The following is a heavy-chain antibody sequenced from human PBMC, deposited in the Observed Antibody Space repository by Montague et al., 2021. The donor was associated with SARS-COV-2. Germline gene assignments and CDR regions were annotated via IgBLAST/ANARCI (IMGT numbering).Heavy chain of an antibody. CDR2: VYHSGST. V-gene: IGHV4-34*01. CDR3: ARGGIRIGMNRGVRSRPFDS. Sequence: SETLSLTCAVSGGSFRDDYWSWIRQSPGKGLEWIGEVYHSGSTTYNPSVRSRVLISIDTSRSQISLNLRSVTAADTAVYYCARGGIRIGMNRGVRSRPFDSWGQGTLVTVSS. J-gene: IGHJ5*01. D-gene: IGHD3-10*01. CDR1: GGSFRDDY.